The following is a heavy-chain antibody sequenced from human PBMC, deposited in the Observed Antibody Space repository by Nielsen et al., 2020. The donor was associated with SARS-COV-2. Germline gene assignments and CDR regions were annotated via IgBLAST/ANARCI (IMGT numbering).Heavy chain of an antibody. CDR2: IYHSGST. V-gene: IGHV4-30-2*01. D-gene: IGHD4-17*01. Sequence: LRLSCAVSGGSISSGGYSWSWIRQPPGKGLEWIGYIYHSGSTYYNPSLKGRVTISVDRSKNQFSLKLSSVTAADTAVYYCARDLRGYYGMDVWGQGTTVTVSS. J-gene: IGHJ6*02. CDR3: ARDLRGYYGMDV. CDR1: GGSISSGGYS.